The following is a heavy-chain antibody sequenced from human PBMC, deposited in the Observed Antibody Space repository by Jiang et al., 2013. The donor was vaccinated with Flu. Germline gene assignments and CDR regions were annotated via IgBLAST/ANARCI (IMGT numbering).Heavy chain of an antibody. V-gene: IGHV1-18*01. CDR3: ARVSRIYCGGDCYSNGFDI. D-gene: IGHD2-21*02. J-gene: IGHJ3*02. Sequence: SGAEVKKPGASVKVSCKASGYTFTSYGISWVRQAPGQGLEWMGWISAYNGNTNYAQKLQGRVTMTTDTSTSTAYMELRSLRSDDTAVYYCARVSRIYCGGDCYSNGFDIWGQGQWSPSLQ. CDR2: ISAYNGNT. CDR1: GYTFTSYG.